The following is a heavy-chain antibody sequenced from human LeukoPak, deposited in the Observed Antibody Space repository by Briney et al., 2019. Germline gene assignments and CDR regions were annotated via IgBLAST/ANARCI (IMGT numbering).Heavy chain of an antibody. CDR1: RYTFTGYY. Sequence: GSSVNVSCKPSRYTFTGYYLQWVRQAPGQGLEWMDWINPNNGGTKYAHKLQGRVTITSDLSISTAYLDLIRLRCYDPALHFCARSGGAPDFDLWAEGTLVSVS. J-gene: IGHJ4*02. V-gene: IGHV1-2*02. CDR3: ARSGGAPDFDL. D-gene: IGHD1-26*01. CDR2: INPNNGGT.